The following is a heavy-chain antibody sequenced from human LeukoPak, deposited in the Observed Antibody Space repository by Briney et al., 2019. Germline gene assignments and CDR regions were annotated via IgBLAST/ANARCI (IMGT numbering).Heavy chain of an antibody. J-gene: IGHJ6*03. CDR3: ARHNGFDRGYYYMDV. CDR1: GGFINSYY. V-gene: IGHV4-4*07. CDR2: VYTSGIT. D-gene: IGHD3-9*01. Sequence: TSETLSLTCTVSGGFINSYYWSWIRQPAGKGLAWIGRVYTSGITNYNPSLKSRITMSVDTSKNQFSLKLTSVTAADTAVYYCARHNGFDRGYYYMDVWGKRTTVTVSS.